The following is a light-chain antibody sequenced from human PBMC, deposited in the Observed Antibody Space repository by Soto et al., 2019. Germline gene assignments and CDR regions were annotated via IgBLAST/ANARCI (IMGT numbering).Light chain of an antibody. V-gene: IGLV3-21*02. CDR1: NIGSKS. CDR3: QVWDSHSHNEV. J-gene: IGLJ1*01. Sequence: SYELTQPPSVSVAPGQTARITCGGNNIGSKSVHWYQQKPGQAPVLVVYDDRARPSGIPERFSGSNSGNTATLTISRVEAGDEADYYGQVWDSHSHNEVCGTVTTV. CDR2: DDR.